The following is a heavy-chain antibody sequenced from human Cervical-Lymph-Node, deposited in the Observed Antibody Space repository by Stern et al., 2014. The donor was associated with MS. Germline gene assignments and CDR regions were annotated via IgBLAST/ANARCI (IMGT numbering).Heavy chain of an antibody. J-gene: IGHJ3*01. Sequence: EVQLVESGAEVKKAGESLKISCQTSGYNFAIYWIGWVRQLPGKGLEWMGSIYPGDSDTRYSPSFQGQVTISADKSTATAYLQWSSLKASDTAIYYCARRGGLAVRDSFDLWGQGTPVTVSS. CDR2: IYPGDSDT. CDR1: GYNFAIYW. CDR3: ARRGGLAVRDSFDL. V-gene: IGHV5-51*01. D-gene: IGHD6-19*01.